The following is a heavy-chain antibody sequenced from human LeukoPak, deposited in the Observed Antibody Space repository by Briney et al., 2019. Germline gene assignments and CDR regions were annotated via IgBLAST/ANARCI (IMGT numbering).Heavy chain of an antibody. CDR1: GYTFTSYY. J-gene: IGHJ5*02. V-gene: IGHV1-8*02. Sequence: ASVKVSCKASGYTFTSYYMHWVRQAPGQGLEWMGIINPNSGNTGYAQKFQGRVTMTRNTSISTAYMELSSLRSEDTAVYYCATQAYGDYVWFDPWGQGTLVTVSS. D-gene: IGHD4-17*01. CDR3: ATQAYGDYVWFDP. CDR2: INPNSGNT.